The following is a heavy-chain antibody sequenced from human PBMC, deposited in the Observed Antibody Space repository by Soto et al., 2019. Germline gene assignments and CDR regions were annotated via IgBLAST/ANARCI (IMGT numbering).Heavy chain of an antibody. CDR2: IIPIFGTS. Sequence: SVNLSCKASGGTFSSYAISWVRQAPGQGLEWMGGIIPIFGTSNYAQKFQGRVTITADESTSTAYMELSSLRSEDTAVYYCARISGLWFGESAGYWGQSTMVNVSA. D-gene: IGHD3-10*01. CDR1: GGTFSSYA. J-gene: IGHJ1*01. CDR3: ARISGLWFGESAGY. V-gene: IGHV1-69*13.